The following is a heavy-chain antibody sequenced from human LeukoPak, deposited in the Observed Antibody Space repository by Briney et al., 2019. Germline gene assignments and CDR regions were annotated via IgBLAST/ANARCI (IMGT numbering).Heavy chain of an antibody. CDR3: ARDRGSYEAFDI. V-gene: IGHV1-3*01. Sequence: FQGRVTITRDTSASTAYMELSSLRSEDTAVYYCARDRGSYEAFDIWGQGTLVTVSS. D-gene: IGHD1-26*01. J-gene: IGHJ4*02.